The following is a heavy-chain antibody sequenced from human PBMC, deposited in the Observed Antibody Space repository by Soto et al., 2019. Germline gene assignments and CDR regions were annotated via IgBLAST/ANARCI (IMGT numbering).Heavy chain of an antibody. V-gene: IGHV3-9*01. J-gene: IGHJ6*02. D-gene: IGHD3-10*01. Sequence: GGSLRLSCAASGFSFDDYAMHWVRQAPGKGLEWVSGISSSSGSMGYADSVRGRFTISRDNAKNSLYLLMNSLRPEDSALYYCARDSETGSDRWGIYSYDHYGMDVWGQGTTVTVSS. CDR2: ISSSSGSM. CDR1: GFSFDDYA. CDR3: ARDSETGSDRWGIYSYDHYGMDV.